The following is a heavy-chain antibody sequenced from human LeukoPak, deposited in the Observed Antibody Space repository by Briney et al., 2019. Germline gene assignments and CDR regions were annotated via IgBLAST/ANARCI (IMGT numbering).Heavy chain of an antibody. D-gene: IGHD5-12*01. CDR1: GFTFSSYA. J-gene: IGHJ4*02. CDR3: ARDQEIVATTGVFDY. Sequence: GGSLRLSCAASGFTFSSYAMHWVRQAPGKGLERVAVISYDGSNKYYADSVKGRFTISRDNSKNTLYLQMNSLRAEDTAVYYCARDQEIVATTGVFDYWGQGTLVTVSS. CDR2: ISYDGSNK. V-gene: IGHV3-30*04.